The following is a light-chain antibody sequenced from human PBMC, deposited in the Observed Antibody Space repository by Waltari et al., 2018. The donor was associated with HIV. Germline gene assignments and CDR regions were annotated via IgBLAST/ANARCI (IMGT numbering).Light chain of an antibody. Sequence: DIQMTQSPSSLSASIGDTVIIPCRASQDISNSISWFQQQPGKVPKLLVHGAFILQRGVPSRVSGSGSGTDYTLTITGLQAEDFATYFCQQYYGVPLTFGGGTRVDIK. CDR3: QQYYGVPLT. J-gene: IGKJ4*01. CDR2: GAF. V-gene: IGKV1-NL1*01. CDR1: QDISNS.